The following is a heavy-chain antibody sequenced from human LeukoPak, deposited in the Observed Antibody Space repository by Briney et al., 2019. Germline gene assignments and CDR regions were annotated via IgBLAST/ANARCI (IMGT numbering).Heavy chain of an antibody. J-gene: IGHJ4*02. CDR1: GLSLSASA. V-gene: IGHV3-73*01. CDR2: IRSKASSSAT. Sequence: GGSLKLSCAASGLSLSASAIHWVRQASGKGLEWVGRIRSKASSSATAYSASVKGRFTISRDDSKNTAYLQMNSLKTDDTAVYYCTRGGYSSSSLGDFDYWGQGTLVTVSS. D-gene: IGHD6-6*01. CDR3: TRGGYSSSSLGDFDY.